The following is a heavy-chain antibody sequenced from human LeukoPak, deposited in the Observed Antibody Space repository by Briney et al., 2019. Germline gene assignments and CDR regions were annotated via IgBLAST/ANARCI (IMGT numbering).Heavy chain of an antibody. CDR2: LSYDANE. V-gene: IGHV3-30-3*01. J-gene: IGHJ3*02. Sequence: PGSSLRLSCAASGFTFSSYAMHWVRQAPGKGLDLEWVTVLSYDANEYYADSVKGRFTVSRDNAENSLYLQMNSLRAEDTAIYYCARVPPTVGSSDIWGQGTMVTVSS. CDR3: ARVPPTVGSSDI. D-gene: IGHD5/OR15-5a*01. CDR1: GFTFSSYA.